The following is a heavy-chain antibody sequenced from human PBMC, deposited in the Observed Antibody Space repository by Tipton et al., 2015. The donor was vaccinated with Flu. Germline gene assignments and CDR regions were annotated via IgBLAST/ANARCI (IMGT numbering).Heavy chain of an antibody. V-gene: IGHV3-30*01. J-gene: IGHJ5*02. Sequence: SLRLSCATSGFAFGFYAMHWVRQAPGKGLDWVALMSFDGNNQYYGDSVKGRFTISRDNVKNTLFLQMDSLRPDDTAVYYCVADPVGASGGAWGQGVLVTVSS. CDR2: MSFDGNNQ. CDR1: GFAFGFYA. D-gene: IGHD3-10*01. CDR3: VADPVGASGGA.